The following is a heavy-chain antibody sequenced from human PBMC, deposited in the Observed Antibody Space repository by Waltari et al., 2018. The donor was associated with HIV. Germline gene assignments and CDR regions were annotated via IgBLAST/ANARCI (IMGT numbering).Heavy chain of an antibody. CDR3: AKDIFSKYYYHYYGMDV. CDR2: ISWNSDKI. Sequence: VQLVESGRGLVQPGRSLRLSCAASGFSFEEYAMHWVRQVPGKGLEWVSGISWNSDKIGYADSVKGRFTISRDNAKNSLYLQMNSLRAEDTAFYFCAKDIFSKYYYHYYGMDVWGQGTTVTVTS. D-gene: IGHD3-10*01. V-gene: IGHV3-9*01. CDR1: GFSFEEYA. J-gene: IGHJ6*02.